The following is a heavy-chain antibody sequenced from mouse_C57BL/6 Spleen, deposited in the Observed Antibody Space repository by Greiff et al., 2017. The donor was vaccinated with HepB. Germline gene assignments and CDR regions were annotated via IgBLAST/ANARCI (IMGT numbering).Heavy chain of an antibody. Sequence: EVQLQQSGAELVRPGASVKLSCTASGFNIKDYYMHWVKQRPEQGLEWIGRIDPEDGDTEYAPKFQGKATMTADTSSNTAYLQLTSLTSEDTAVYYCTTSSYQHGDYAMDYWGQGTSVTVSS. CDR1: GFNIKDYY. J-gene: IGHJ4*01. D-gene: IGHD6-5*01. CDR2: IDPEDGDT. CDR3: TTSSYQHGDYAMDY. V-gene: IGHV14-1*01.